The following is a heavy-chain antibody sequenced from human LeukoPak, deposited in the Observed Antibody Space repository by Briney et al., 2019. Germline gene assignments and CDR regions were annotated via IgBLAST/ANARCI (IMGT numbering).Heavy chain of an antibody. CDR3: ASLGADLEWLLQDHYYYGMDV. J-gene: IGHJ6*02. CDR1: GFTFSSYW. CDR2: INSDGSST. V-gene: IGHV3-74*01. Sequence: TGGSLRLSCAASGFTFSSYWMHWLRQAPGKGLVWVSRINSDGSSTSYADSVKGRFTISRDNAKNTLYLQMNSLRAEDTAVYYCASLGADLEWLLQDHYYYGMDVWGQGTTVTVSS. D-gene: IGHD3-3*01.